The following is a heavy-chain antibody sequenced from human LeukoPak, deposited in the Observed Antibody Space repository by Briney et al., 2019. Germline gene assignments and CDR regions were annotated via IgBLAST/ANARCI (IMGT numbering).Heavy chain of an antibody. J-gene: IGHJ3*01. D-gene: IGHD1-26*01. Sequence: GGSLILSWAASGFILRSYPMHWVRQAPGKGLEWVAVVSYDGSGENYADSVNGRFTISRDNSKNTLYLQMNSLRAEDTAVFYCARDGVGTAFDLWGQGTMVTVSS. CDR3: ARDGVGTAFDL. CDR2: VSYDGSGE. CDR1: GFILRSYP. V-gene: IGHV3-30*01.